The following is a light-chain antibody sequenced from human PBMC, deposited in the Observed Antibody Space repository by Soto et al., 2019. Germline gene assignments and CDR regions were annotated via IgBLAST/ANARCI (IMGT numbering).Light chain of an antibody. CDR1: SSDIGDYNY. Sequence: QSVLTRPPSASGSPGRSVTFSCTGTSSDIGDYNYVSWYQQHPGKAPKLMIYEVTKRPSGVPDRFSGSKSGNTASLTVPGLQADDEADYYCSSYAGNNNYVFGTGTKVTVL. CDR2: EVT. J-gene: IGLJ1*01. CDR3: SSYAGNNNYV. V-gene: IGLV2-8*01.